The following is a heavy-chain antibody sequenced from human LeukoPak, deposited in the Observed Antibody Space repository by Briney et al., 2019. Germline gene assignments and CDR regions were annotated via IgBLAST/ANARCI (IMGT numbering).Heavy chain of an antibody. CDR2: INPNSGGT. Sequence: ASVKVSCKASGYTFTSYDINWVRQATGQGLEWVGWINPNSGGTNYAQKFQGRVTMTRDTSISTAYMELSRLRSDDTAVYYCASGGSYTELLGYWGQGTLVTVSS. CDR3: ASGGSYTELLGY. V-gene: IGHV1-2*02. CDR1: GYTFTSYD. D-gene: IGHD3-10*01. J-gene: IGHJ4*02.